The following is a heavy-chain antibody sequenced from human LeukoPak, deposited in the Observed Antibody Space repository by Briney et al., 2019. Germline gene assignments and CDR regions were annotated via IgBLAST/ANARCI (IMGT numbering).Heavy chain of an antibody. V-gene: IGHV3-21*01. CDR3: ARDGSSSHFDY. CDR2: ISSSSTYI. J-gene: IGHJ4*02. CDR1: GFTFSDYS. D-gene: IGHD6-13*01. Sequence: GGSLRLSCAASGFTFSDYSMNWVRQAPGKGLEWVSSISSSSTYIYYADSVKGRFTTSRDNAKNSLYLQMNSLRAEDTAMYYCARDGSSSHFDYWGQGTLVTVSS.